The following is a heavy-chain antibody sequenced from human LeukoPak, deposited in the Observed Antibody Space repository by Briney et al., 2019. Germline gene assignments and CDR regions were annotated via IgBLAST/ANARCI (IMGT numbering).Heavy chain of an antibody. D-gene: IGHD2-15*01. CDR3: AREPGGFRKYLAY. Sequence: SVNVSCKASGDTLCNYAITWVRQPPRPGLEWMGSIIPIFGTTYYAQKFQSRVTITADKSTNTAYMEMSSLKSEDTAVYYCAREPGGFRKYLAYWGQGALVNVSS. J-gene: IGHJ4*02. CDR2: IIPIFGTT. V-gene: IGHV1-69*06. CDR1: GDTLCNYA.